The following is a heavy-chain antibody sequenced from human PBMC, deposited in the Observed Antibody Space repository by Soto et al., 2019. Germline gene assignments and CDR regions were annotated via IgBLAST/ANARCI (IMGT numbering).Heavy chain of an antibody. CDR3: ASQAFDN. Sequence: GGSLRLSCAASGFIFRDYGMQWVRQAPGKGLEWVAFIWHDESKKYYADSVQGRFTISRDNSKNTLFLQMSSLRAEDTAVYYCASQAFDNWGQGTLVTVSS. CDR2: IWHDESKK. J-gene: IGHJ4*02. CDR1: GFIFRDYG. V-gene: IGHV3-33*01.